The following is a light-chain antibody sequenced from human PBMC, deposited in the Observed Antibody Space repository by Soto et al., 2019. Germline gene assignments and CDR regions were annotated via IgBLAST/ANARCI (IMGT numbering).Light chain of an antibody. J-gene: IGKJ3*01. CDR3: QEYHSPPVT. CDR2: GAS. CDR1: QGISHY. Sequence: EIQMTQSPSSLSASVGDRVTITCRASQGISHYLAWYQQKPGKPPTLLMYGASTLQSGVPSRFSGSGSGTDFTLTISSLQPEDVATYYCQEYHSPPVTFGPGTKVDIK. V-gene: IGKV1-27*01.